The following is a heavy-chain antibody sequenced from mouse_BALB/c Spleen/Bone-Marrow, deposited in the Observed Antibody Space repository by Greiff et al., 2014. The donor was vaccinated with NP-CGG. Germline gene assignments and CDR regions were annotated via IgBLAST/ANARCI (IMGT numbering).Heavy chain of an antibody. D-gene: IGHD2-1*01. V-gene: IGHV5-6-3*01. CDR1: GFTFNNYG. Sequence: EVQLQESGGGLVQPGGSLKVSCAASGFTFNNYGMSWVRQTPDKRLELVATINRNGGSSYYPDSVKGRFTISRDNAKNTLYLQMSSLKSEDTAIYYCSRGNYGNYVDYFDYWGQGPTLTVSS. CDR2: INRNGGSS. CDR3: SRGNYGNYVDYFDY. J-gene: IGHJ2*01.